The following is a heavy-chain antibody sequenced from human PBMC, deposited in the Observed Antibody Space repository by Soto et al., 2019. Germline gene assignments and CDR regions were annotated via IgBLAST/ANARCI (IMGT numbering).Heavy chain of an antibody. V-gene: IGHV1-8*01. CDR1: GYTFTSYD. CDR2: MNPNSGNT. Sequence: ASVKVSCKASGYTFTSYDINWVRQATGQGLEWMGWMNPNSGNTGYAQKFQGRVTMTRNTSISTAYMELSSLRSEDTAVYYCARGSDYGSGSYYILYYMDVWGKGTTVTVSS. J-gene: IGHJ6*03. CDR3: ARGSDYGSGSYYILYYMDV. D-gene: IGHD3-10*01.